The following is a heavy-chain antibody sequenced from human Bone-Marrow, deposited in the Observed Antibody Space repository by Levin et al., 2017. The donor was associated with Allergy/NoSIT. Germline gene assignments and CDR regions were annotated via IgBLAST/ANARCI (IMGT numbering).Heavy chain of an antibody. V-gene: IGHV4-39*01. CDR3: ARHLVGPRGGSCDY. D-gene: IGHD2-15*01. J-gene: IGHJ4*02. CDR2: IYYSGST. CDR1: GGSISSSSYY. Sequence: SETLSLTCTVSGGSISSSSYYWGWIRQPPGTGLEWIGTIYYSGSTYYNPSLKSRVTISVDTSKKQFSLKLSSVTAADTAVYYCARHLVGPRGGSCDYWGQGTLVTVSS.